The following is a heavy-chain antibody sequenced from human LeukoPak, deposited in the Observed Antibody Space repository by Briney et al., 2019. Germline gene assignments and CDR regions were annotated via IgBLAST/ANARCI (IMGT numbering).Heavy chain of an antibody. CDR2: INHSGST. J-gene: IGHJ4*02. CDR1: GGSFSGYY. D-gene: IGHD6-13*01. V-gene: IGHV4-34*01. Sequence: PSETLPLTCAVYGGSFSGYYWSWIRQPPGKGLEWIGEINHSGSTNYNPSLKSRVTISVDTSKNQFSLKLSSVTAADTAVYYCADSTYSSSWYSRWGQGTLVTVSS. CDR3: ADSTYSSSWYSR.